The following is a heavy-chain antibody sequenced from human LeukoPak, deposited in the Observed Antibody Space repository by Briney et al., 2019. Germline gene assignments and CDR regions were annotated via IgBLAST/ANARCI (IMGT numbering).Heavy chain of an antibody. CDR2: INPNSGGT. V-gene: IGHV1-2*02. D-gene: IGHD3-9*01. CDR3: ARDPEDDISAAFDI. CDR1: GYTFTGYY. J-gene: IGHJ3*02. Sequence: GASVKVSCKASGYTFTGYYMHWVRQAPGQGLEYMGWINPNSGGTNYAQKFQGRVTMTRDTSISTAYMELRRLRSDDTAVYYCARDPEDDISAAFDIWGQGTMVTVSS.